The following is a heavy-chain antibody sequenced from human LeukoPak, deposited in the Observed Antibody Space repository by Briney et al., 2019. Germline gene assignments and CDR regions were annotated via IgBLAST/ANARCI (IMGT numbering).Heavy chain of an antibody. CDR1: GFTVSSNY. CDR3: ARDTYYYGMDV. Sequence: GGSLRLSCAASGFTVSSNYMSWVRQAPGKGLEWVSAIYSGGSTYNADSVKGRFTISRDNSKNTLYLQMNSLRAEDTAVYYCARDTYYYGMDVWGQGTTVTVSS. V-gene: IGHV3-53*01. CDR2: IYSGGST. J-gene: IGHJ6*02.